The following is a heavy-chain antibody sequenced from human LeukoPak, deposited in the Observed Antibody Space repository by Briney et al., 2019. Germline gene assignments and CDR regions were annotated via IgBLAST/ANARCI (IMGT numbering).Heavy chain of an antibody. J-gene: IGHJ6*03. Sequence: PGGSLRLSCAASGFTFSSYWMHWVRQTPGKGLVWVSRINSDGSSTSYADSVKARFTISRDNAKNTLYLQMNSLRAEDTAVYYCARDIVGYYYYMDVWGKGTTVTVSS. D-gene: IGHD1-26*01. V-gene: IGHV3-74*01. CDR1: GFTFSSYW. CDR3: ARDIVGYYYYMDV. CDR2: INSDGSST.